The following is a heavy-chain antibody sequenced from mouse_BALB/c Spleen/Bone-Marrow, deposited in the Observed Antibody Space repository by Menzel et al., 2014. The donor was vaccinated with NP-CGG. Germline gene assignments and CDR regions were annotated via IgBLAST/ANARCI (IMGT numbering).Heavy chain of an antibody. V-gene: IGHV1-54*01. J-gene: IGHJ4*01. CDR2: INPGSGGT. D-gene: IGHD1-3*01. CDR3: KSSRDNLYAMDY. CDR1: GYALTNYL. Sequence: VQLQQSGAELVRPGTSVKVSCKASGYALTNYLIEWVKQRPGQGLEWIGVINPGSGGTNYNEKFKGKATLTADKSSSTVYMQQSSLICYDSAVYFCKSSRDNLYAMDYWAQRTSVPV.